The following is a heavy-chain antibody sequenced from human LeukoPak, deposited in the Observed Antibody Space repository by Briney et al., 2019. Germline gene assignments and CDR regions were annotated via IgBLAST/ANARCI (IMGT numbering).Heavy chain of an antibody. D-gene: IGHD3-22*01. V-gene: IGHV3-30*18. CDR3: AKEFSGYLASFEY. CDR2: TSFDGSYK. Sequence: PRRSLRPSCAASGFTLSTYGMHWVRQAPGTGLEWVAMTSFDGSYKNYADSVKGRFTISRDNSKNRLYLQMNSLRAEDAAVYYCAKEFSGYLASFEYWGQGTLVTVSS. J-gene: IGHJ4*02. CDR1: GFTLSTYG.